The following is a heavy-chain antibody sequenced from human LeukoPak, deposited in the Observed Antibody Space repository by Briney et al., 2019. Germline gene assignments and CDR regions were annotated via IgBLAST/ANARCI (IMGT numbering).Heavy chain of an antibody. D-gene: IGHD3-10*01. CDR3: ATNLLYYYGSGSSYYYMDV. V-gene: IGHV3-11*04. CDR1: GFTFSDYY. Sequence: GGSLRLSCAASGFTFSDYYMSWIRQAPGKGLEWVSYISSSGSTIYYADSVKGRFTISRDNAKNSLYLQMNSLRAEDTAVYYCATNLLYYYGSGSSYYYMDVWGKGTTVTVSS. CDR2: ISSSGSTI. J-gene: IGHJ6*03.